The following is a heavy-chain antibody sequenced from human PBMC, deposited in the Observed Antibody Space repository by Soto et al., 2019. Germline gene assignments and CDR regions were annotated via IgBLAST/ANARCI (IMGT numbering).Heavy chain of an antibody. CDR2: ISGSGGST. D-gene: IGHD3-10*01. J-gene: IGHJ6*03. Sequence: GGSLRLSCAASGFTFSSYAMSWVRQAPGKGLEWVSAISGSGGSTYYADSVKGRFTISRDNSKNTLYLQMNSLRAEDTAVYYCAKAHFYYGSGSYRLYYYYMDVWGKGTTVTVSS. V-gene: IGHV3-23*01. CDR1: GFTFSSYA. CDR3: AKAHFYYGSGSYRLYYYYMDV.